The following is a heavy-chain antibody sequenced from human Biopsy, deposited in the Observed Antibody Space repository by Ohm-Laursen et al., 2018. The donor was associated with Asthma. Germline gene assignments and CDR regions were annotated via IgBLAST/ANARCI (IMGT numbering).Heavy chain of an antibody. J-gene: IGHJ6*02. V-gene: IGHV3-11*01. CDR1: GFAFDNYA. CDR2: ISSSGSTK. CDR3: ARVLRSSDRGPFYFFALDV. Sequence: SLRLSCTASGFAFDNYAMSWARQAPGKGLEWVYSISSSGSTKYPAESVQGRFTISRDNAQKSLFLQMNSLRAEDTAIYFCARVLRSSDRGPFYFFALDVWGQGTTVAVS. D-gene: IGHD6-25*01.